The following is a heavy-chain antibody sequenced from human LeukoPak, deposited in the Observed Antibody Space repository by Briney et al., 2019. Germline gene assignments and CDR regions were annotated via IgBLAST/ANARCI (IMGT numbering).Heavy chain of an antibody. J-gene: IGHJ6*02. D-gene: IGHD6-13*01. V-gene: IGHV4-31*03. CDR2: IYYSGST. CDR1: GGSIGSGGYY. Sequence: RASETLSLTCTVSGGSIGSGGYYWSWIRQHPGKGLEWIGYIYYSGSTYYNPSLKSRVTISVDTSKNQFSLKLSSVTAADTAVYYCARDSSSWKGYYYYGMDVWGQGTTVTVSS. CDR3: ARDSSSWKGYYYYGMDV.